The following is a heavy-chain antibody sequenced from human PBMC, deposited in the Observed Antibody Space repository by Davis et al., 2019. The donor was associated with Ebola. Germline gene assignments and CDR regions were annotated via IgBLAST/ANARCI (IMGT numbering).Heavy chain of an antibody. CDR1: GRSFSGYY. CDR3: AGIRGQWLED. J-gene: IGHJ4*02. V-gene: IGHV4-34*01. CDR2: INHSGRT. D-gene: IGHD6-19*01. Sequence: PSETLSLTCAVYGRSFSGYYWSWTRQSPGKGLEWIGEINHSGRTNYNPSLKSRVTISLDTSKNQFSLKLSSVTAADTALYYCAGIRGQWLEDWGQGTLVTVSS.